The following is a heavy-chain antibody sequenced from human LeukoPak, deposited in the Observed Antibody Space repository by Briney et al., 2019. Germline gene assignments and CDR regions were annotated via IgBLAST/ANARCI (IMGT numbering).Heavy chain of an antibody. CDR2: IYYSGST. D-gene: IGHD3-3*01. Sequence: SETLSLTCTVSGGSVSSGSYYWSWIRQPPGKGLEWIGYIYYSGSTNYNPSLKSRVTISVDTSKNQFSLKLSSVTAADTAVYYCARDPSGYFDYWGQGTLVTVSS. CDR3: ARDPSGYFDY. V-gene: IGHV4-61*01. J-gene: IGHJ4*02. CDR1: GGSVSSGSYY.